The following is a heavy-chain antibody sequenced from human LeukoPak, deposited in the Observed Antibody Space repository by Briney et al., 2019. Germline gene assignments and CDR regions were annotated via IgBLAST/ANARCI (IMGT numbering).Heavy chain of an antibody. J-gene: IGHJ4*02. Sequence: GGTLRISCAASEFTVSNNYMNWLLQAPGKGLEWVSVIYSGGTTYYTDSVKGRFTISRDDSKNTLYLQMNSLRAEDTAVYYCARGLIRFDYWGQGTLVSVSS. CDR2: IYSGGTT. CDR1: EFTVSNNY. D-gene: IGHD2-21*02. CDR3: ARGLIRFDY. V-gene: IGHV3-66*01.